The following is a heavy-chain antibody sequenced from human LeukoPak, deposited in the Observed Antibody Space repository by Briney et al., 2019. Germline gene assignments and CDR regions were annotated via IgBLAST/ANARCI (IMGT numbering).Heavy chain of an antibody. J-gene: IGHJ5*02. CDR1: GFTFSNYS. Sequence: GGSLRLSCAASGFTFSNYSMSWVRQAPGKGLEWVSGISGSGGRTYYADSVKDRFTISRDNSKNTLYLQMNSLRAEDTAVYYCARDSSSGYGTWGQGTLVTVSS. CDR2: ISGSGGRT. V-gene: IGHV3-23*01. CDR3: ARDSSSGYGT. D-gene: IGHD3-22*01.